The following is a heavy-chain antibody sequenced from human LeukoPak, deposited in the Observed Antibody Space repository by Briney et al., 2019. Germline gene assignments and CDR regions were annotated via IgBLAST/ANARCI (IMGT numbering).Heavy chain of an antibody. CDR3: AKDGYCSGGSCYPDY. J-gene: IGHJ4*02. V-gene: IGHV3-30*18. D-gene: IGHD2-15*01. Sequence: GRSLRLSCAASGFTFSGYGMHWVRQAPGKGLEWVAVISYDGSNKYYADSAKGRFTISRDNSKNTLYLQMNSLRAEDTAVYYCAKDGYCSGGSCYPDYWGQGTLVTVSS. CDR1: GFTFSGYG. CDR2: ISYDGSNK.